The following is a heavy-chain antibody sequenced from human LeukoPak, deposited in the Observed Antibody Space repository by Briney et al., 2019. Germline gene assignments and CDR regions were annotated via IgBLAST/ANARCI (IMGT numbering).Heavy chain of an antibody. CDR2: IIPILGIA. D-gene: IGHD3-22*01. Sequence: GASVKVSCKASGGTFSSYAISWVRQAPGQGLEWMGRIIPILGIANYAQKFQGRVTITADKSTSTAYMELSSLRSEDTAVYYCARARARYDSSGYYLLDYWGQGTLVTVSS. CDR1: GGTFSSYA. J-gene: IGHJ4*02. CDR3: ARARARYDSSGYYLLDY. V-gene: IGHV1-69*04.